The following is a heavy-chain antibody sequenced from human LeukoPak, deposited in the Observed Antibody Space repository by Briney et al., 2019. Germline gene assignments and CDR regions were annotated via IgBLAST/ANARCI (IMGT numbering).Heavy chain of an antibody. Sequence: GGSLRLSCVGSGFTFSDAWMSWVRQAPGKGLEWVGRIKSKSDGGTIDYAAPVKGRFTISRDDSRNTLYLQMSSLKTEDTAVYYCTTRRQDGWWGQGTLVTVS. CDR1: GFTFSDAW. J-gene: IGHJ4*02. CDR3: TTRRQDGW. V-gene: IGHV3-15*01. D-gene: IGHD2-15*01. CDR2: IKSKSDGGTI.